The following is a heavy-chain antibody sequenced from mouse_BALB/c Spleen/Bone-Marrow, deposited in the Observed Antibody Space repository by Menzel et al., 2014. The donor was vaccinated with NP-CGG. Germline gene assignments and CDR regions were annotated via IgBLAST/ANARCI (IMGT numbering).Heavy chain of an antibody. Sequence: VHLVESGPELMKPGASVKVSCKATGYTFSSYWIEWVKQRPGHGLEWIGEILPGSGNTHYNEKFKGKAIFTADTSSNTAYMQLSSLTSEDSAVYYCTRQGFACWGQGTLVTVSA. CDR3: TRQGFAC. V-gene: IGHV1-9*01. J-gene: IGHJ3*01. CDR2: ILPGSGNT. CDR1: GYTFSSYW.